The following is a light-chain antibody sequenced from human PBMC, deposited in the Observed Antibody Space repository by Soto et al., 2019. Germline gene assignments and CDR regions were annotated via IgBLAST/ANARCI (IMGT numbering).Light chain of an antibody. CDR2: DAS. J-gene: IGKJ1*01. CDR1: QSIDSW. V-gene: IGKV1-5*01. CDR3: QQYNNWPQT. Sequence: DIQMTQSPSTLSASVGDRVTITCRASQSIDSWLAWYQHKPGKAPKLLIYDASSLESGVPSRFSGSGSGTEFTLTISSLQPDDFAVYYCQQYNNWPQTFGQGTKVDIK.